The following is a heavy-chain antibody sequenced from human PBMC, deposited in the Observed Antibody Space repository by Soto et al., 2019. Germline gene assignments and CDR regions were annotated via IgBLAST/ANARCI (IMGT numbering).Heavy chain of an antibody. V-gene: IGHV4-59*01. CDR3: ARDLEGATAIGAFDI. J-gene: IGHJ3*02. D-gene: IGHD1-26*01. CDR2: ISYSGSN. Sequence: PSETLSLTCTVSGGSISSSYWSWIRQPPGRGLEWIGYISYSGSNNYSPSLKSRVTISVDTSKNQFSPKLRSVTAADTAVYYCARDLEGATAIGAFDIWGQGTMVTVSS. CDR1: GGSISSSY.